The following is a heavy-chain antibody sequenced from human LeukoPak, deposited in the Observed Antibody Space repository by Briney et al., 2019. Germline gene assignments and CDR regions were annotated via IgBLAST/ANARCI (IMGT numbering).Heavy chain of an antibody. J-gene: IGHJ4*02. CDR2: ISTDGSST. D-gene: IGHD1-26*01. CDR3: AKGDTTWELPHDY. Sequence: GGSLRLSCAASGFTFSSYWMHWVRQAPGKGLVWVSRISTDGSSTSYADSVKGRFTISRDNSKNTLYLQMNSLRAEDTAVYYCAKGDTTWELPHDYWGQGTLVTVSS. V-gene: IGHV3-74*01. CDR1: GFTFSSYW.